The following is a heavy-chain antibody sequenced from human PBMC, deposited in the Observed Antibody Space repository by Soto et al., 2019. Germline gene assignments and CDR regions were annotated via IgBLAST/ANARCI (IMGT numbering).Heavy chain of an antibody. CDR2: ITSDGTIP. CDR1: GFTFSNYV. Sequence: GGSLRLPCSASGFTFSNYVMHWVRQAPGKGLQYVSAITSDGTIPYYADSVKGRFTISRDNSKNTLYLQLSSLRPEDTAVYYWVKSSPAHYVWGSYPHFDYWGQGILVTVSS. V-gene: IGHV3-64D*06. CDR3: VKSSPAHYVWGSYPHFDY. D-gene: IGHD3-16*02. J-gene: IGHJ4*02.